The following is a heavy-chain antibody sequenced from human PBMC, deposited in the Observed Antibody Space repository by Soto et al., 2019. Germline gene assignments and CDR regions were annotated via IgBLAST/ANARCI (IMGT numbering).Heavy chain of an antibody. Sequence: EVQLLESGGGLVQPGGSLRLSCAAAGITFSSYAMSWVRQAPGKGLEWVSAISGSGGSTYYADSVKGRFTISRDNSKNTLYLQMNSLRAEDTAVYYCAKDRLGYSSGWNGIVDYWGQGTLVSVSS. CDR3: AKDRLGYSSGWNGIVDY. CDR1: GITFSSYA. J-gene: IGHJ4*02. CDR2: ISGSGGST. D-gene: IGHD6-19*01. V-gene: IGHV3-23*01.